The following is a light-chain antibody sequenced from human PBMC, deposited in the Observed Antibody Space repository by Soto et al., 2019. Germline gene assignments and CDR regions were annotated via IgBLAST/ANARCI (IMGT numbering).Light chain of an antibody. V-gene: IGLV2-11*01. Sequence: QSALTQPRSVSGSPGQSVTISCTGTSSDVGGYKSVSWYQQHPGKAPKLMIYDVSKRPSGVPDRFSGSKSGNTASLTISGLQAEDEADYYCCSFAGTSYVFGTGIKLTVL. CDR3: CSFAGTSYV. J-gene: IGLJ1*01. CDR1: SSDVGGYKS. CDR2: DVS.